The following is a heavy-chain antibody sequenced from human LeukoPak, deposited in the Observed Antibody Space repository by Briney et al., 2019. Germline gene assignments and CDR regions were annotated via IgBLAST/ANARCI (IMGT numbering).Heavy chain of an antibody. CDR2: INSDGSST. V-gene: IGHV3-74*01. J-gene: IGHJ3*02. CDR1: GFTFVDYA. CDR3: ARYSGSYYAFDI. Sequence: GGSLRLSCAASGFTFVDYAMHWVRQAPGKGLVWVSHINSDGSSTSYADSVKGRFTISRDNAKNTLYLQMNSLRAEDTAVYYCARYSGSYYAFDIWGQGTMVTVSS. D-gene: IGHD1-26*01.